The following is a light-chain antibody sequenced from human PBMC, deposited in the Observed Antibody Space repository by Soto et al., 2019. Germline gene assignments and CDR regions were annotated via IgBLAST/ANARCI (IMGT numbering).Light chain of an antibody. CDR3: CSYAGAFTYG. J-gene: IGLJ1*01. CDR1: SSDVGGYSY. CDR2: DVS. Sequence: QSVLTQPRSVSGSPGHSVTISCTGTSSDVGGYSYVSWYQQHPGKAPKLMISDVSKRPSGVPDRFSGSKFGNTASLTISGLQAEDEADYYCCSYAGAFTYGFGSGTKLTVL. V-gene: IGLV2-11*01.